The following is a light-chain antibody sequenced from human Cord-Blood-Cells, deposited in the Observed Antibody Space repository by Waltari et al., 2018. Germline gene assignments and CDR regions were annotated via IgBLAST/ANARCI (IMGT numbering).Light chain of an antibody. CDR3: AIWYSSTLV. V-gene: IGLV5-39*01. Sequence: QPVLTQPTSLSASPGASARFTCTLRSGINVGTYRIYWYQQKPGSLPRYLLRYKSESDKQQGSGVPSRFSGSKDASTNAGLLLISGLQSEDEADYYCAIWYSSTLVFGGGTKLTVL. J-gene: IGLJ2*01. CDR2: YKSESDK. CDR1: SGINVGTYR.